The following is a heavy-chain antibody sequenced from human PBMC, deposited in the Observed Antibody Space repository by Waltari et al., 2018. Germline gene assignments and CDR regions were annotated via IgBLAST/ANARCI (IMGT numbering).Heavy chain of an antibody. V-gene: IGHV3-23*01. CDR2: ISERGDST. J-gene: IGHJ4*02. D-gene: IGHD2-2*01. CDR1: GFSINAYA. Sequence: EVQLLESGGGLSQPGGSLRLSCAASGFSINAYAMSWVRQAPGKGLEWVSSISERGDSTYYADSVKGRVTTSRDNSKNTVYLQMSNMRSEDTAVYYCAKEGVGYCTRTSCCIGFDLWGQGTLVTVSS. CDR3: AKEGVGYCTRTSCCIGFDL.